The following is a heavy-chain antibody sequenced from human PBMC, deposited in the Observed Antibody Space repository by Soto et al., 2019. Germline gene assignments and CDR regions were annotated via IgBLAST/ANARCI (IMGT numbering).Heavy chain of an antibody. CDR3: AREVVVTANPYYYYGMDV. D-gene: IGHD2-21*02. Sequence: QVQLVESGGGVVQPGRSLRLSCAASGFTFSSYGMHWVRQAPGKGLEWVAVIWYDGSNKYYADSVKGRFTISRDNSKNTLYLQMNSLRAEDTAVYYCAREVVVTANPYYYYGMDVWGQGTTVTVSS. CDR2: IWYDGSNK. V-gene: IGHV3-33*01. CDR1: GFTFSSYG. J-gene: IGHJ6*02.